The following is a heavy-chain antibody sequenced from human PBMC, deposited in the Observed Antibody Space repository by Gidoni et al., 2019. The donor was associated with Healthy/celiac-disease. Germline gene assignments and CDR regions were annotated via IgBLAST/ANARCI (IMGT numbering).Heavy chain of an antibody. Sequence: QVQLVESGGGVVQPGRSLRLTCAASGFTFSSYGMHWVRQGPGKGLAWVAVIWYDGSNKYYADSVKGRFTISRDNSKNTLYLQMNSLRAEDTAVYYCARDRGYSYFFDYWGQGTLVTVSS. CDR3: ARDRGYSYFFDY. CDR1: GFTFSSYG. V-gene: IGHV3-33*01. D-gene: IGHD5-18*01. CDR2: IWYDGSNK. J-gene: IGHJ4*02.